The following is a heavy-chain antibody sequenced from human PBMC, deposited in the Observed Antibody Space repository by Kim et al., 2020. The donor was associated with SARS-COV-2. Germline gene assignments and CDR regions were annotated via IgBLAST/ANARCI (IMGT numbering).Heavy chain of an antibody. D-gene: IGHD2-15*01. J-gene: IGHJ3*02. Sequence: GGSLRLSCAASGFTFSSYSMHWVRQAPGKGLEWVASISSSRSNIYYADSVKGRFTISRDNAKNTLYLQMNSLRAEDTAVYYCARDGSGPVREIFDIWGKGTMVTVSS. CDR3: ARDGSGPVREIFDI. CDR2: ISSSRSNI. CDR1: GFTFSSYS. V-gene: IGHV3-21*01.